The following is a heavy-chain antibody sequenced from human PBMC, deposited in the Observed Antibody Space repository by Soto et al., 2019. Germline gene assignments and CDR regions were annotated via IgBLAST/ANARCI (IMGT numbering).Heavy chain of an antibody. Sequence: ASVKVSCKASGYIFTDYYMHWVRQAPGQGLEWMGWINANSGGTNYPQKFQGRVTMTRDTSISTAYMELSSLRSDDTAVYYCARGGRSSRPDGWGKGNLATVSS. CDR3: ARGGRSSRPDG. D-gene: IGHD6-13*01. J-gene: IGHJ4*02. CDR2: INANSGGT. V-gene: IGHV1-2*02. CDR1: GYIFTDYY.